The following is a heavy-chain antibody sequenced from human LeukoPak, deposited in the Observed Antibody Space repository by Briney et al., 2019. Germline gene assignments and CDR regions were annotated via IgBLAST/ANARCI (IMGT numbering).Heavy chain of an antibody. CDR3: AKSHPPTVTTEEGEYLQH. V-gene: IGHV3-30*18. D-gene: IGHD4-17*01. Sequence: PSGGSLRLSCAASGFTFSNYGMHWVRQAPGQGLEWVAVISFDGSNQYYADSVKGRFTIYRDNFKNTVYLQMNSLRAEETAVYYCAKSHPPTVTTEEGEYLQHWGQGTLVTVSS. CDR1: GFTFSNYG. J-gene: IGHJ1*01. CDR2: ISFDGSNQ.